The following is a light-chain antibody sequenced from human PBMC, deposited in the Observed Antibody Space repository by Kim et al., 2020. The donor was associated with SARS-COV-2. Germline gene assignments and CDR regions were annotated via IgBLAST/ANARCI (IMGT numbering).Light chain of an antibody. Sequence: LSPGDSATLSCRASQYFTSSSLGWYQQKPGQAPRLLIYGASSRATGIPDRFSGSGSGTDFTLTISRLEPEDFAVYYCQLYGSSPYTFGQGTKLEI. CDR1: QYFTSSS. CDR2: GAS. CDR3: QLYGSSPYT. J-gene: IGKJ2*01. V-gene: IGKV3-20*01.